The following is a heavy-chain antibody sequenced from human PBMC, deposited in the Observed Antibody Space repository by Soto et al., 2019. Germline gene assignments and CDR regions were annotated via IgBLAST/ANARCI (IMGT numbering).Heavy chain of an antibody. D-gene: IGHD6-13*01. V-gene: IGHV6-1*01. J-gene: IGHJ5*02. CDR3: ARGTISSSWYGAPRTNWYDP. CDR1: GDSVSSNSAA. CDR2: TYYRSKWYN. Sequence: SQTLSLTCAISGDSVSSNSAAWNWIRQSPSRGLEWLGRTYYRSKWYNDYAVSVKSRITINPDTSKNQFSLQLNSVTPEDTAVYYCARGTISSSWYGAPRTNWYDPWGQGTLVTVSS.